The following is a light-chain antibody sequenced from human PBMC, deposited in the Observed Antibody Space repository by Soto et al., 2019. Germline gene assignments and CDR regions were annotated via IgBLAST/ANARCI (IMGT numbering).Light chain of an antibody. V-gene: IGLV4-69*01. CDR1: SGHSSYA. Sequence: QLVLTQSPSASASLGASVKLTCTLSSGHSSYAIAWHQQQPEKGPRYLMKLDSDGSHTKGDAIPDRFSGSSSGAERYLPISSVQSEDEADYDCQTWGTGSHVVFGGGTEVTVL. CDR3: QTWGTGSHVV. J-gene: IGLJ2*01. CDR2: LDSDGSH.